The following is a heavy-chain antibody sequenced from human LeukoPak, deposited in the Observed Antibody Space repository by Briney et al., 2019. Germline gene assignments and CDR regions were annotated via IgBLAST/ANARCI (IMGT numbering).Heavy chain of an antibody. CDR2: IYYSGST. CDR1: GGPISSGDYY. D-gene: IGHD5-18*01. V-gene: IGHV4-30-4*01. CDR3: ASYTAMVKIDY. Sequence: SETLSLTCTVSGGPISSGDYYWSWIRQPPGKGLEWIGYIYYSGSTYYNPSLKSRVTISVDTSKNQFSLKLSSVTAADTAVYYCASYTAMVKIDYWGQGTLVTVSS. J-gene: IGHJ4*02.